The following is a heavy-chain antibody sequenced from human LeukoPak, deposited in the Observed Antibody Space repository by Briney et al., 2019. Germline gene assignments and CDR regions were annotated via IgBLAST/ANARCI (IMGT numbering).Heavy chain of an antibody. CDR1: GYTFTSYG. J-gene: IGHJ4*02. V-gene: IGHV1-18*01. CDR3: ARVGSYCTSSTCFDY. CDR2: ISAYNGNT. D-gene: IGHD2-2*01. Sequence: ASVKVSCKASGYTFTSYGISWVRQAPGQGLEWVGWISAYNGNTNYAQKLQGRVTMTTDTSTSTAYMELRSLRSDDTAVYYCARVGSYCTSSTCFDYWGQGTLVTVSS.